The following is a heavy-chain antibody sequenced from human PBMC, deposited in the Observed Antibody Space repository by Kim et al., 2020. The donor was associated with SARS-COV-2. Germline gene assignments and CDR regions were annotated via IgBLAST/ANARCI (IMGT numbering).Heavy chain of an antibody. CDR1: GGSISSSSYY. D-gene: IGHD3-9*01. CDR2: IYYSGST. CDR3: ARETYDILTGYYIPLFFDY. V-gene: IGHV4-39*07. J-gene: IGHJ4*02. Sequence: SETLSLTCTVSGGSISSSSYYWGWIRQPPGKGLEWIGSIYYSGSTYYNPSLKSRVTISVDTSKNQFSLKLSSVTAADTAVYYCARETYDILTGYYIPLFFDYWGQGTLVTVSS.